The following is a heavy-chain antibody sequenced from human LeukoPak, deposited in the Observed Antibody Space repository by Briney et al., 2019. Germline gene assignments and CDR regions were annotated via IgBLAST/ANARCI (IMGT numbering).Heavy chain of an antibody. V-gene: IGHV3-23*01. J-gene: IGHJ4*02. CDR2: ISGSGGST. CDR3: AKERGASGWYRGLSYYFDY. CDR1: GFTFSSYA. D-gene: IGHD6-19*01. Sequence: GGSLRLSCAASGFTFSSYAMSWVRQAPGKGLEWVSAISGSGGSTYYADSVKGRFTISRDNSKNTLYLQMNSLRAEDTAVYYCAKERGASGWYRGLSYYFDYWGQGTLVTVSS.